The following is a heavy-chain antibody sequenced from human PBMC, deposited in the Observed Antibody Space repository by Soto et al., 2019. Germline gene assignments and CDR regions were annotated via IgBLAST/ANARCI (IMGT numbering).Heavy chain of an antibody. V-gene: IGHV3-23*01. CDR1: GFTFSSHA. CDR3: AKELWLTYFDY. D-gene: IGHD5-18*01. Sequence: PGGSLRLSCAASGFTFSSHAMSWVRHVPGKGLEWVSSISGSGGTIYYADSVKGRFTVSRDNSKNTLYVQMKSLRAEDTAIYYCAKELWLTYFDYWGQGLLVTVSS. J-gene: IGHJ4*02. CDR2: ISGSGGTI.